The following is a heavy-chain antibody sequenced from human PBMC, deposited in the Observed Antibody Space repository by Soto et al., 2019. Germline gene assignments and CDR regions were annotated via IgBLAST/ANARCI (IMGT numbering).Heavy chain of an antibody. CDR2: ISAYNGNT. D-gene: IGHD3-10*01. CDR3: ARDGSGEYYGSGSPFDY. V-gene: IGHV1-18*01. Sequence: QVQLVQSGAEVKKPGASVKVSCKASGYTFTSYGISWVRQAPGQGLEWMGWISAYNGNTNYAQKLQGRVTMTTETTTSTAYMQLSSLRSDDTAVYYWARDGSGEYYGSGSPFDYWGQGPLVTVSS. CDR1: GYTFTSYG. J-gene: IGHJ4*02.